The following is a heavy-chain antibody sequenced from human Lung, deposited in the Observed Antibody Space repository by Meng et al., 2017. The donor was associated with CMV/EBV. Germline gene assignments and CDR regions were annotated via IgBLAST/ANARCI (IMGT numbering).Heavy chain of an antibody. D-gene: IGHD4-17*01. V-gene: IGHV4-4*02. CDR2: ISHSGRT. J-gene: IGHJ6*02. Sequence: SETLSLTCDVSGGSIWGSKWWSWVRQSPGKGLEWLGEISHSGRTNYNPSLKRRVTISVDRSNNQFSLNLTSVTAADTALYYCARGVHGDTHYYGMDVWGQRTTVTFSS. CDR3: ARGVHGDTHYYGMDV. CDR1: GGSIWGSKW.